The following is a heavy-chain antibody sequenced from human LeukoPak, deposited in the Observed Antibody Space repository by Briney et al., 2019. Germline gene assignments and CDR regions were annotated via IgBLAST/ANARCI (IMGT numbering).Heavy chain of an antibody. CDR1: GFTFNNYW. V-gene: IGHV3-7*01. CDR2: INKDGSEK. CDR3: ARRYCSDGSCYSIDY. J-gene: IGHJ4*02. Sequence: PGGSLRLSCAASGFTFNNYWMSWVRQAPGKWLEWVANINKDGSEKYYVDSVKGRFTISRDNSLYLQMNSLRAEDTAVYYCARRYCSDGSCYSIDYWGQGTLVTVSS. D-gene: IGHD2-15*01.